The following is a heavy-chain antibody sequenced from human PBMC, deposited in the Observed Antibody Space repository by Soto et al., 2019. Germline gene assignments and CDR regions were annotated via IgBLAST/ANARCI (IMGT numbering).Heavy chain of an antibody. CDR2: LDQSGGT. Sequence: SEPLSLNCAVVGDSLRGQSWNWIRQSPGKGLEWIGELDQSGGTNYNPSLKSRAIISDDTSKNQFSLTLTSVTAADTAVYYCAREDSNGWSGESLDVCGEETTVT. CDR3: AREDSNGWSGESLDV. J-gene: IGHJ6*02. V-gene: IGHV4-34*01. CDR1: GDSLRGQS. D-gene: IGHD6-19*01.